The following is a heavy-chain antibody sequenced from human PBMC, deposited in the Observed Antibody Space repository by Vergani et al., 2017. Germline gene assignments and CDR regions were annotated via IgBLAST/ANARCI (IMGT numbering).Heavy chain of an antibody. V-gene: IGHV3-23*01. CDR2: ISGSGGST. Sequence: EVQLLESGGGLVQPGGSLRLSCAASGFTFSSYAMSWVRQAPGKGLEWVSAISGSGGSTYYADSVKGRFTISRDNSKNTLYLQMNSLRAEDTAVYYCACGSSGYYVFDYWGQGTLVTVSS. D-gene: IGHD3-22*01. J-gene: IGHJ4*02. CDR1: GFTFSSYA. CDR3: ACGSSGYYVFDY.